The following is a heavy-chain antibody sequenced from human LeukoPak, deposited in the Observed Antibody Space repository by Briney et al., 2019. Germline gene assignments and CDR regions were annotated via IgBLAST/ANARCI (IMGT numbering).Heavy chain of an antibody. CDR3: AKDAPVNIVVVPAANS. CDR1: GFTFSSYA. V-gene: IGHV3-23*01. Sequence: GGSLRLSCAASGFTFSSYAKSWVRQAPGKGLEWVSAISGSGGSTYYADSVKGRFTISRDNSKNTLYLQMNSLRAEDTAVYYCAKDAPVNIVVVPAANSWGQGTLVTVSS. J-gene: IGHJ4*02. CDR2: ISGSGGST. D-gene: IGHD2-2*01.